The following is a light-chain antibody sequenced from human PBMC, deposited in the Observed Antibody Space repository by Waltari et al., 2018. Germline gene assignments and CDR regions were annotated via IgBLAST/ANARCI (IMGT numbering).Light chain of an antibody. J-gene: IGKJ3*01. CDR3: QQSYSLSFT. CDR2: DAS. CDR1: QSISSY. Sequence: DIQMTQSPSSLSASVGDRVTITCRASQSISSYLKWYQQKPGKAPKLLIYDASSLQSGVPSRFSGSGSGTDFTLPISSLQPEDFATYFCQQSYSLSFTFGPGTKVDIK. V-gene: IGKV1-39*01.